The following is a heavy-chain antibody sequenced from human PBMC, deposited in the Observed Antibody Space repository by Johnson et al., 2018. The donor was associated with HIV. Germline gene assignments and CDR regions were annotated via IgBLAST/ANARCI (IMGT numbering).Heavy chain of an antibody. D-gene: IGHD7-27*01. CDR2: ISSSGSTI. CDR1: GFTFSDYY. J-gene: IGHJ3*02. Sequence: QVQLVESGGGLVKPGGSLRLSCAASGFTFSDYYMSWIRQAPGTGLEWVSYISSSGSTIYYADSVKGRFTISRDNSQKTLYLQMGSLRAEEMALYYCASTVTGDLRYDGFDIWGQGTMVFVSS. CDR3: ASTVTGDLRYDGFDI. V-gene: IGHV3-11*04.